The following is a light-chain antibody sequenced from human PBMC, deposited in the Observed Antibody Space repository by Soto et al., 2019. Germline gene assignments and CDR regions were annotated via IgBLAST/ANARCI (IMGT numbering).Light chain of an antibody. CDR2: KAS. J-gene: IGKJ1*01. CDR3: QQYKSFST. V-gene: IGKV1-5*03. Sequence: DIQMTQSPSTLSASVGDRVTITCRASQSISDWLAWYQQKPGKAPNLLIYKASTLESGVPSRFSGSASGTEFTLTISSLQPDDFATYYCQQYKSFSTFGLGTKVEIE. CDR1: QSISDW.